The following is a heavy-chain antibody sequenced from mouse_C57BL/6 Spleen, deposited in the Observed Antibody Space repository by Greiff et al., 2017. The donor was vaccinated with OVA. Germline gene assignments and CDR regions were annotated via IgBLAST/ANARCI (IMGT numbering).Heavy chain of an antibody. CDR3: ARGIYYYGSSYGAMDY. CDR1: GYAFSSYW. V-gene: IGHV1-80*01. J-gene: IGHJ4*01. D-gene: IGHD1-1*01. Sequence: QVQLQQSGAELVKPGASVKISCKASGYAFSSYWMNWVKQRPGQGLEWIGQIYPGDGDTNYNGKFKGKATLTADKSYSTAYMQLSSLTSEDSAVYVCARGIYYYGSSYGAMDYWGQGTSGTVSS. CDR2: IYPGDGDT.